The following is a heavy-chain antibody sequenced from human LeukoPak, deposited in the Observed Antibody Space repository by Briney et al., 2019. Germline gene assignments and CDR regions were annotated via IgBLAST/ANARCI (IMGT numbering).Heavy chain of an antibody. Sequence: PGGSLRLSCAASGFTVSSTYMSWVRQAPGKGLEWVSALYSGDTTYYANSVKGRFTISRDNSKNMLYLQMNSLRAEDTAVYYCARRLLTGYYEFWDQGTLVTVSS. CDR2: LYSGDTT. CDR1: GFTVSSTY. D-gene: IGHD3-9*01. J-gene: IGHJ4*02. V-gene: IGHV3-66*01. CDR3: ARRLLTGYYEF.